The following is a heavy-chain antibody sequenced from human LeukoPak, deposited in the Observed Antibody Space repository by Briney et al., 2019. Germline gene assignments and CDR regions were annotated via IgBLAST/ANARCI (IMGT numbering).Heavy chain of an antibody. CDR1: GGSFGSHY. CDR3: VTRTD. V-gene: IGHV4-34*01. D-gene: IGHD1-14*01. J-gene: IGHJ4*02. CDR2: INPAGGT. Sequence: PSETLSLTCTVYGGSFGSHYWAWIRQPPGKGLEWIGEINPAGGTNYNPSLKSRVTMSIDTSKNHFSLKLSSVTAADTAVYYCVTRTDWGQGTLVTVSS.